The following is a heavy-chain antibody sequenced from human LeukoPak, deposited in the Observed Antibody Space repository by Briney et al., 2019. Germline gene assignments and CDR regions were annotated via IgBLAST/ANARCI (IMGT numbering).Heavy chain of an antibody. CDR1: GGTFSSYA. CDR2: IIPIFGTA. D-gene: IGHD3-3*01. J-gene: IGHJ5*02. CDR3: ARVGYDFWSGYRSYGRFDP. V-gene: IGHV1-69*05. Sequence: GSSVKVSCKASGGTFSSYAISWVRQAPGQGLEWMGGIIPIFGTANYAQKFQGRVTITTDESTSTAYMELSSLRSEDTAVYYCARVGYDFWSGYRSYGRFDPWGQGTLVTVSS.